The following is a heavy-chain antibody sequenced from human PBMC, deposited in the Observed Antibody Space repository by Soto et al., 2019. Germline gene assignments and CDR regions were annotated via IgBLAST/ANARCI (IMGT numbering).Heavy chain of an antibody. CDR3: ARRENCVTTSCSYYFAY. Sequence: SETLSLTCTVSGGSISSTTYYWAWIRQPPGKGLEWIGSVYYTGITYYSPSLKSRVTIYVDTSKNQFSLKLSSVTAADTAVYYCARRENCVTTSCSYYFAYWGQGALVTVSS. V-gene: IGHV4-39*01. J-gene: IGHJ4*02. CDR2: VYYTGIT. CDR1: GGSISSTTYY. D-gene: IGHD2-2*01.